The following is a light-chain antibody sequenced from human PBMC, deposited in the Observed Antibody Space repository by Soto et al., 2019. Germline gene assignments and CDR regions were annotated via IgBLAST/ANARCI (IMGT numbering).Light chain of an antibody. CDR3: QSYDSSLSGWV. J-gene: IGLJ3*02. CDR2: GNN. Sequence: QSVLTQPPSVCGAPAQRVTISCSGSSSNIGAGYDVHWYQQLPGTAPKLLIYGNNNRPSGVPDRFSGSKSGSSASLAITGLHAEDEADYYCQSYDSSLSGWVFGGGTKLTVL. CDR1: SSNIGAGYD. V-gene: IGLV1-40*01.